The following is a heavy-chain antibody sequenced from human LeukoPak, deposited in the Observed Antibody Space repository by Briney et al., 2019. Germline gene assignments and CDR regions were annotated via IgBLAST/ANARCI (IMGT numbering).Heavy chain of an antibody. CDR1: GFTFSSYW. J-gene: IGHJ4*02. CDR3: TTDLGTYYHGSQRLIPIDY. D-gene: IGHD3-10*01. CDR2: IKSKTDGETT. Sequence: GGSLRLSCAASGFTFSSYWMSWVRQAPGKGLEWIGRIKSKTDGETTNYAEPVRGRFTISRDDSKSAVYLQMNSLKIEDTAVYYCTTDLGTYYHGSQRLIPIDYWGQGTLVTVSS. V-gene: IGHV3-15*01.